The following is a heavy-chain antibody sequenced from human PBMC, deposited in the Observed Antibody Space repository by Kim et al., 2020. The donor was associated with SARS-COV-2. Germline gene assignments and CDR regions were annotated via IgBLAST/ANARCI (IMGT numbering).Heavy chain of an antibody. V-gene: IGHV3-30-3*01. CDR2: ISYDGDNK. J-gene: IGHJ6*02. CDR1: GFTFSGYA. Sequence: GGSLRLSCVASGFTFSGYAMHWVRQPPGKGLEWVGVISYDGDNKFYADFAKGRFIISRDNSRNTLYLQMDNLRREDTAVYYCARIDITGWYGAAIDVWG. CDR3: ARIDITGWYGAAIDV. D-gene: IGHD6-19*01.